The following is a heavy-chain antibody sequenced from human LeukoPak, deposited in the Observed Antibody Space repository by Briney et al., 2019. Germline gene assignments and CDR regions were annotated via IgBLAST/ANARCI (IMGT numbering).Heavy chain of an antibody. J-gene: IGHJ5*02. Sequence: GESLKISCKGSGYNFNSYWIGWVRQMPGKGLEWMGIIYPADSDTRYSPSFQGQVTVSADKSISTAYLQWSSLEASDTAMYYCARHGTTTVGDWFDPWGQGTLVTVSS. CDR3: ARHGTTTVGDWFDP. D-gene: IGHD4-23*01. CDR2: IYPADSDT. CDR1: GYNFNSYW. V-gene: IGHV5-51*01.